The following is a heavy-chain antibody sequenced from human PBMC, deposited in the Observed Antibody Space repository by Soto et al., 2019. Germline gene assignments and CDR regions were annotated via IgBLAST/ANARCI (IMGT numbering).Heavy chain of an antibody. Sequence: SETLSLTCTVSRGSISSGTNYWAWIRQPPGKGLEWIANIYYSGSTFYNPSLKSRVTISLDTSKNQFSLKLRSVTAADTAVYYCPKGDWPRGSDFDPWGQGTLVPVYS. CDR3: PKGDWPRGSDFDP. D-gene: IGHD3-9*01. V-gene: IGHV4-39*02. J-gene: IGHJ5*02. CDR2: IYYSGST. CDR1: RGSISSGTNY.